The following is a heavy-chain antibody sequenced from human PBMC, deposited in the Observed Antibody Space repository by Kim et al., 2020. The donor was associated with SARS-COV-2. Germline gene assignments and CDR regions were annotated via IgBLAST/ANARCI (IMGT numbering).Heavy chain of an antibody. J-gene: IGHJ5*02. D-gene: IGHD6-19*01. CDR3: TRAAVAGTRCRWFDP. V-gene: IGHV3-49*02. Sequence: SVKGRFTISRDDSKSIAYLQMNSLKTGDTAVYYCTRAAVAGTRCRWFDPWGQGTLVTVSS.